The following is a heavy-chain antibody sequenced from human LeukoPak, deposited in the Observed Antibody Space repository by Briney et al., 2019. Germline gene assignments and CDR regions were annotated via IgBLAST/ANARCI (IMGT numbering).Heavy chain of an antibody. CDR2: ISHDGSNK. D-gene: IGHD4-17*01. Sequence: GGSLRLSCAASGFTFSNFDMHWVRQAPGEGLEWVAVISHDGSNKFYADSVKGRFTISRDNSQNTLYLQMNRLRGEDTAVYYCARGGDYAMDVWGQGTTVTVSS. CDR1: GFTFSNFD. CDR3: ARGGDYAMDV. J-gene: IGHJ6*02. V-gene: IGHV3-30*03.